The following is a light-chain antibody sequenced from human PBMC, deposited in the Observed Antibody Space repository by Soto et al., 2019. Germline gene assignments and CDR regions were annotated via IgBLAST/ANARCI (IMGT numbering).Light chain of an antibody. J-gene: IGKJ1*01. CDR1: QSVSSN. Sequence: EIVRTQSPATLSVSPGERATLSCRASQSVSSNLAWYQQKPGQAPRLLIYGASTRATGIPARYSGSGSGTGFTLTIGSLQCEDCAIYFCQQCNQWPPDRTCGQGTKVEIK. V-gene: IGKV3-15*01. CDR3: QQCNQWPPDRT. CDR2: GAS.